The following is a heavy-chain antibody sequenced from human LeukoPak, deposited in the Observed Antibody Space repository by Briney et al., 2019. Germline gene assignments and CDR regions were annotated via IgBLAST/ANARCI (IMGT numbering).Heavy chain of an antibody. CDR2: INHSGST. CDR1: GGSFSGYY. Sequence: SETLSLTCAVYGGSFSGYYWSWIRQPPGKGLEWIGEINHSGSTNYNPSLKSRVTISVDTSKNQFSLKLSSVTAADTAVYYCARKKGRLLWFGELSVYFDYWGQGTLVTVSS. V-gene: IGHV4-34*01. J-gene: IGHJ4*02. CDR3: ARKKGRLLWFGELSVYFDY. D-gene: IGHD3-10*01.